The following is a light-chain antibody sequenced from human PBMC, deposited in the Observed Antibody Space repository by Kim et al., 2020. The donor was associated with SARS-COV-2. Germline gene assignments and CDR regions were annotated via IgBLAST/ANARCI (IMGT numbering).Light chain of an antibody. CDR3: GRWDRSLSAVV. Sequence: GQKVTISCSGSSSNIGNNYVSWYQQIPGTAPKVLIYDNNKRPSGIPDRFSGSKSGTSATLGITGLQTGDEADYYCGRWDRSLSAVVFGGGTQLTVL. V-gene: IGLV1-51*01. CDR1: SSNIGNNY. CDR2: DNN. J-gene: IGLJ2*01.